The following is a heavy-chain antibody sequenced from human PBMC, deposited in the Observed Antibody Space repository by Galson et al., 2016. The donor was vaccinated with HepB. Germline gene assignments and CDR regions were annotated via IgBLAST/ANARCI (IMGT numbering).Heavy chain of an antibody. V-gene: IGHV5-51*01. D-gene: IGHD4-17*01. Sequence: QSGAEVKKPGDSLKISCKGSGNTFSSYWIAWVRQMPGKGLELMGVIFPGDSDTRYSPSFQGQVTISADKSISTAYLQWSSLKASDTSMYYCARSDHYGEWYFGLCGRGPLVTCSS. J-gene: IGHJ2*01. CDR1: GNTFSSYW. CDR2: IFPGDSDT. CDR3: ARSDHYGEWYFGL.